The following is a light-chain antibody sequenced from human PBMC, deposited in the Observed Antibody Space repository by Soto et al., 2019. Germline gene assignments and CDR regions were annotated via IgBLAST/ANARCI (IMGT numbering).Light chain of an antibody. CDR3: QQYGSSEWT. V-gene: IGKV3-20*01. CDR1: QSVSSSY. Sequence: EIVLTQSPGTLSLSPGERATLSCRASQSVSSSYLAWYQQKPGQAPRLLIYGASSRATVIRDRFSGSGSGTDFTLTISRLEPEAFAVYYCQQYGSSEWTFGQGTKVEIK. J-gene: IGKJ1*01. CDR2: GAS.